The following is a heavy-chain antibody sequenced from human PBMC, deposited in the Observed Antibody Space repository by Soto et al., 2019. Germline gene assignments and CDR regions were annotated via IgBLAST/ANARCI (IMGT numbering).Heavy chain of an antibody. Sequence: SETLSLTCTVSGGSISSYYWSWIRQPPGKGLEWIGYIYYSGSTNYNPSLKSRVTISVDTSKNQFSLKLSSVTAADTAVYYCARPPPHPFWPGSYFRCMDVWRQGPTFTASS. D-gene: IGHD3-3*01. CDR1: GGSISSYY. CDR2: IYYSGST. V-gene: IGHV4-59*01. J-gene: IGHJ6*02. CDR3: ARPPPHPFWPGSYFRCMDV.